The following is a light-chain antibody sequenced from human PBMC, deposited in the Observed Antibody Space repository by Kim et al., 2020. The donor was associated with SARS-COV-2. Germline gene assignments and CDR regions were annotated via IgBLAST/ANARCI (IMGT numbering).Light chain of an antibody. J-gene: IGKJ1*01. CDR3: LQFNDYPRT. V-gene: IGKV1-9*01. CDR2: GSS. Sequence: FVGDKVTITGRASQVISNYLAWYQQNPGKAPKVLIYGSSTLQTGVPSRFSGSGSGTEFTLTISSLQPEDFATYFCLQFNDYPRTFGQGTKVDIK. CDR1: QVISNY.